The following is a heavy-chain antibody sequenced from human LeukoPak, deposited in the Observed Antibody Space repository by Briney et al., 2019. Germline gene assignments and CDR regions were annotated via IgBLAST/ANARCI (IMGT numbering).Heavy chain of an antibody. CDR3: ARQNNWGSRAFDI. J-gene: IGHJ3*02. Sequence: SETLSLTCTVSGGSISSGGYYWSWIRQPPGKGLEWIGYTYHSGSTYYNPSLKSRVTISVDRSKNQFSLKLSSVTAADTAVYYCARQNNWGSRAFDIWGQGTMVTVSS. V-gene: IGHV4-30-2*01. CDR2: TYHSGST. CDR1: GGSISSGGYY. D-gene: IGHD7-27*01.